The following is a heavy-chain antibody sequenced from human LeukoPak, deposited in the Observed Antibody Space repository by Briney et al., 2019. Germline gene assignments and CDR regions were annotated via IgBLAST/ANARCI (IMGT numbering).Heavy chain of an antibody. J-gene: IGHJ5*02. D-gene: IGHD1-14*01. CDR2: NYTSGST. V-gene: IGHV4-59*01. CDR3: AREIGINWFDP. Sequence: PSETLSLTCTVTGGSISNYYWSWIRQPPGKGLEWIGYNYTSGSTNCNPSLKSRVTISVDTSKNQFSLKLSSVTAADTAVYYCAREIGINWFDPWGQGTLVTVSS. CDR1: GGSISNYY.